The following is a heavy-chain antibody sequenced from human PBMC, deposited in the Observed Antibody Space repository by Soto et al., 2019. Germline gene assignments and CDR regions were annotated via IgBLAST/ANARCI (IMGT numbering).Heavy chain of an antibody. CDR1: GGSISSGDYY. J-gene: IGHJ6*02. CDR3: ARWGSITIFGVVSENYGMDV. V-gene: IGHV4-30-4*01. Sequence: SETLSLTCTVSGGSISSGDYYWSWIRQPPGKGLEWIGYIYYSGSTYYNPSLKSRVTISVDTSKNQFSLKLSSVTAADTAVYYCARWGSITIFGVVSENYGMDVWGQGTTVTVSS. CDR2: IYYSGST. D-gene: IGHD3-3*01.